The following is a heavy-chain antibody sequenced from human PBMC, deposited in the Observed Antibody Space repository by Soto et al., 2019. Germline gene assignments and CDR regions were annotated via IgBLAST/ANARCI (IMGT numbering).Heavy chain of an antibody. CDR2: ISYDGSNK. CDR1: GFTFSSYA. Sequence: HPGGAQRLSSPASGFTFSSYAMSWVRQAPGKGLEWVAVISYDGSNKYYADSVKGRFTISRDNSKNTLYLQMNSLRAEDTAVYYCAKDLHLAVAGPEGLFDYWGQGTLVPVSS. D-gene: IGHD6-19*01. J-gene: IGHJ4*02. CDR3: AKDLHLAVAGPEGLFDY. V-gene: IGHV3-30*18.